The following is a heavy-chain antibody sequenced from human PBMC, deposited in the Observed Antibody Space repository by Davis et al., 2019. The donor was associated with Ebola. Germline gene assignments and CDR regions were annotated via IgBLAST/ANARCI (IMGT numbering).Heavy chain of an antibody. D-gene: IGHD6-19*01. CDR1: GFTFSSTT. V-gene: IGHV3-21*06. CDR3: ARQNFVYNSGWIISDDY. J-gene: IGHJ4*02. CDR2: ITFTSSYI. Sequence: GESLKISCAASGFTFSSTTMNWVRQAPGKGLEWVSSITFTSSYIYYADSVKGRFTISRDNAKNLVYLQMNSLRAEDTAVYYCARQNFVYNSGWIISDDYWGQGTLVTVSP.